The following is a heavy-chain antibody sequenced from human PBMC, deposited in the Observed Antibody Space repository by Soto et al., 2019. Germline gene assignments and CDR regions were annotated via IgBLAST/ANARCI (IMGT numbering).Heavy chain of an antibody. Sequence: GESLKISCKGSGYSFTSYWIGWVRQMPGKGLEWMGIIYPGDSDTRYSPSFQGQVTISADKSISTAYLQWSSLKASDTAMYYCARNVLERDFGSYDWFDPWGQGTLVTVSS. CDR1: GYSFTSYW. CDR3: ARNVLERDFGSYDWFDP. V-gene: IGHV5-51*01. D-gene: IGHD1-1*01. CDR2: IYPGDSDT. J-gene: IGHJ5*02.